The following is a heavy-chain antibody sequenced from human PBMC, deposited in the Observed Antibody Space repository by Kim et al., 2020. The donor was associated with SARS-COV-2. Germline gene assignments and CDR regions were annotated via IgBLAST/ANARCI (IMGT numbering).Heavy chain of an antibody. D-gene: IGHD3-3*01. V-gene: IGHV4-30-2*04. Sequence: SYHPSLKTRVTISGDTSKNKFSLNLNYVTAADPAVYFCARARGLRFPFDLWGQGTLVTVSS. CDR3: ARARGLRFPFDL. J-gene: IGHJ4*02.